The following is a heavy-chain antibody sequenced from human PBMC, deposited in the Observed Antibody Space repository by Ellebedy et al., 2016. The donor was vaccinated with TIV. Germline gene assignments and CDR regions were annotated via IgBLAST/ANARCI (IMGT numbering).Heavy chain of an antibody. CDR3: ARTYGDYISGYYYYYGFDV. D-gene: IGHD4-17*01. CDR2: IDPSDSYI. J-gene: IGHJ6*02. CDR1: GYSFTSYW. V-gene: IGHV5-10-1*01. Sequence: GESLKISXKGSGYSFTSYWINWVRQMPGKGLEWMGRIDPSDSYINYSPSFQGRVTFSADKSINTAYLQWRSLKASDTAIYYCARTYGDYISGYYYYYGFDVWGQGTTVTVSS.